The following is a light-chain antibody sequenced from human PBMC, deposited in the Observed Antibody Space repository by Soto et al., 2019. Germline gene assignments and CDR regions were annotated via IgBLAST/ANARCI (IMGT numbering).Light chain of an antibody. CDR2: EVN. V-gene: IGLV2-18*02. CDR3: NSFTTSSTYV. Sequence: QSVLTQPASVSGSPGQSFTISCTGTSSDIGSYNRVSWYQQPPGTAPKPIIYEVNNRPSGVPDRFSGSKSGNTASLTISGLQAEDEADYYCNSFTTSSTYVFGTGTKVTVL. J-gene: IGLJ1*01. CDR1: SSDIGSYNR.